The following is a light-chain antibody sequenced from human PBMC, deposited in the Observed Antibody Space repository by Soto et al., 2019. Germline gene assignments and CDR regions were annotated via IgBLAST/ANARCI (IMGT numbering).Light chain of an antibody. V-gene: IGKV3-11*01. CDR1: QSVNNY. J-gene: IGKJ5*01. CDR3: QHRSIWPVS. Sequence: EIVLTQAPATLSLSPGGRATLSCRASQSVNNYLHWYQQKPGQPPRLLIFDASNRATGTPARFSGSGSATDFTLTISSLEPEDFAVYYCQHRSIWPVSFGQGTRLEI. CDR2: DAS.